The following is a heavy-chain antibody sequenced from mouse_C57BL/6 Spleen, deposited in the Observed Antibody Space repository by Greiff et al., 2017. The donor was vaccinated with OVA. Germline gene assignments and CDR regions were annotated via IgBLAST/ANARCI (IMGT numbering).Heavy chain of an antibody. D-gene: IGHD1-1*01. CDR1: GYAFSSSW. J-gene: IGHJ2*01. CDR2: IYPGDGDT. Sequence: QVQLQQSGPELVKPGASVKISCKASGYAFSSSWMNWVKQRPGKGLEWIGRIYPGDGDTNYNGKFKGKATLTADKSSRTASLQLSSLTSEDSAVYFCARAYYGSSPDYWGQGTTLTVSS. CDR3: ARAYYGSSPDY. V-gene: IGHV1-82*01.